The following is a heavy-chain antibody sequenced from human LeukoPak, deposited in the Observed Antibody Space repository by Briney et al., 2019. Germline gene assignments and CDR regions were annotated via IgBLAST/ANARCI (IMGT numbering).Heavy chain of an antibody. CDR2: ISNTGGST. J-gene: IGHJ1*01. D-gene: IGHD2-15*01. Sequence: PGGSLRLSCAASGFSFNTYAMSWVRQAPGKGLEWVSAISNTGGSTYCADSVKGRFTISRDKSKNTLSLQMNSLRAEDTAVYYWAQQVGYCSSGSCYFTYWGQGTLVTVSS. CDR3: AQQVGYCSSGSCYFTY. CDR1: GFSFNTYA. V-gene: IGHV3-23*01.